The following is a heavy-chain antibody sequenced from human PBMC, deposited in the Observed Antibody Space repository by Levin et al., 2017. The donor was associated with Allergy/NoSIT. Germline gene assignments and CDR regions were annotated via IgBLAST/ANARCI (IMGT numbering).Heavy chain of an antibody. D-gene: IGHD6-13*01. CDR1: GFTFSNYG. V-gene: IGHV3-30*18. J-gene: IGHJ4*02. CDR3: AKDRKVAAAQYYFDY. CDR2: IASDGGDK. Sequence: GGSLRLSCAASGFTFSNYGIHWVRQAPGKGLEWVAVIASDGGDKKYADSVKGRFTISRDNSKNTLYLQMNSLRPEDTAVYYCAKDRKVAAAQYYFDYWGQGTLVTVSS.